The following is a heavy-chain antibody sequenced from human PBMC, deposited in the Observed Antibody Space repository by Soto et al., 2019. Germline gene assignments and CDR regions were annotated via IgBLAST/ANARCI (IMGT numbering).Heavy chain of an antibody. J-gene: IGHJ4*02. CDR2: ISGSGGST. V-gene: IGHV3-23*01. CDR1: GFTFSSYA. D-gene: IGHD3-3*01. CDR3: AKERSPSDYDFWSGYYPFDY. Sequence: GGSLRLSCAASGFTFSSYAMSWVRQAPGKGLEWVSAISGSGGSTYYADSVKGRFTISRDNSKNTLYLQMNSLRAEDTAVYYCAKERSPSDYDFWSGYYPFDYWGQGTLVTVSS.